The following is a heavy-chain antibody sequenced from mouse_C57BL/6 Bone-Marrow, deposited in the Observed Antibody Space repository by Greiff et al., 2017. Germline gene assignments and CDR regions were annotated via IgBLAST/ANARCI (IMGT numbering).Heavy chain of an antibody. J-gene: IGHJ2*01. CDR2: IYPRSGNT. V-gene: IGHV1-81*01. Sequence: VQLQQSGAELARPGASVKLSCKASGYTFTSYGISWVKQRTGQGLEWIGEIYPRSGNTYYNEKFKGKATLTADKSSSTAYMELRSLTSEDSAVYFCARRVDYGSSYAVFDYWGQGTTLTVSS. CDR1: GYTFTSYG. D-gene: IGHD1-1*01. CDR3: ARRVDYGSSYAVFDY.